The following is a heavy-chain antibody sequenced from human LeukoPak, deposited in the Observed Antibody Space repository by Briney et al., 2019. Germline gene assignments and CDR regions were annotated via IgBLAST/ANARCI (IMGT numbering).Heavy chain of an antibody. CDR2: ISINADDT. CDR3: ARDLRSGGGRTYYYYGMDV. CDR1: GFTFSRHA. V-gene: IGHV3-23*01. D-gene: IGHD1-26*01. Sequence: QPGGSLRLSCAASGFTFSRHAMTWVRQAPGKGLQWVSSISINADDTHYADSVKGRFTISRDNSKNSLYLQMNSLRAEDTAVYYCARDLRSGGGRTYYYYGMDVWGQGTTVTVSS. J-gene: IGHJ6*02.